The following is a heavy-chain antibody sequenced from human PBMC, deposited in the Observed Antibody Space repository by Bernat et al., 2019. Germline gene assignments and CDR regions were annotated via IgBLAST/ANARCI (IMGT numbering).Heavy chain of an antibody. D-gene: IGHD3-16*01. V-gene: IGHV5-51*01. J-gene: IGHJ4*02. CDR2: IFPGDSDT. Sequence: EVQLVQSGAEVKKSGESLRISCQGSGSIFTSYWIGWVRQMPEKGLEWMGIIFPGDSDTRYSPSFQGQVTISADKSIITAYLQWSILRASDNAIYYCSTLGGTRSILGYYFHSWGQRTLVTVSS. CDR3: STLGGTRSILGYYFHS. CDR1: GSIFTSYW.